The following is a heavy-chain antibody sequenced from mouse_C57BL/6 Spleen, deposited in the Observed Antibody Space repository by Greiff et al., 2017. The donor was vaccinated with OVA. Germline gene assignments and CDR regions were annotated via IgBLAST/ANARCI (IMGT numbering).Heavy chain of an antibody. Sequence: EVQLVESGGGLVQSGRSLRLSCATSGFTFSDFYMEWVRQAPGKGLEWIAASRNKANDYTTEYSASVKGRFIVSRDTSQSILYLQMNALRAEDTAIYYCARGSEGTFAYWGQGTLVTVSA. CDR2: SRNKANDYTT. V-gene: IGHV7-1*01. CDR3: ARGSEGTFAY. J-gene: IGHJ3*01. CDR1: GFTFSDFY.